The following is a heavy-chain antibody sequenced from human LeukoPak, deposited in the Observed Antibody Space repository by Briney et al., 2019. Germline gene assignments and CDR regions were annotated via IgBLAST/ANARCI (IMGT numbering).Heavy chain of an antibody. CDR3: ARVPTGRSQGPYYFDY. Sequence: GGSLRLSCAASGVTFSDSYMTWVRQAPGKGVEWVAYISGSGHDINYSESAKGRFTISRDNAKNSLYLQMNSLRAEDTAVFYCARVPTGRSQGPYYFDYWGQGTLVTVSS. CDR2: ISGSGHDI. D-gene: IGHD3-10*01. J-gene: IGHJ4*02. CDR1: GVTFSDSY. V-gene: IGHV3-11*04.